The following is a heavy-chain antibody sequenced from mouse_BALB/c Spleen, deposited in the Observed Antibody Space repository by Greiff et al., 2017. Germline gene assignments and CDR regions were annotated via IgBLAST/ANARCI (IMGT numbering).Heavy chain of an antibody. CDR2: ISSGGSYT. D-gene: IGHD2-1*01. V-gene: IGHV5-6*01. CDR1: GFTFSSYG. Sequence: EVHLVESGGDLVKPGGSLKLSCAASGFTFSSYGLSWVRQTPDKRLEWVATISSGGSYTYYPDSVKGRFTISRDNAKNTLYLQMSSLKSEDTAMYYCARPNYGNYEGFAYWGQGTLVTVSA. CDR3: ARPNYGNYEGFAY. J-gene: IGHJ3*01.